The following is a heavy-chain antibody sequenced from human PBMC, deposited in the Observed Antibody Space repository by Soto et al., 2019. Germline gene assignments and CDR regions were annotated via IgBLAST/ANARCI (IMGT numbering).Heavy chain of an antibody. CDR3: VRDYSRAL. Sequence: GESLKISCAASGFTFSSYWMHWVRQAPGKGLVWASRINTDGSTVNYADSVKGRFTISRDNAKNTLYLQMNSLRAEDMAVYYCVRDYSRALWGQGTLVTVSS. CDR1: GFTFSSYW. CDR2: INTDGSTV. V-gene: IGHV3-74*01. D-gene: IGHD2-21*01. J-gene: IGHJ4*02.